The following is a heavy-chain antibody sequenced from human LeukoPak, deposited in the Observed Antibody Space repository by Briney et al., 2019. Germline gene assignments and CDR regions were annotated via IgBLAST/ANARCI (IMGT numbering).Heavy chain of an antibody. Sequence: SETLPLTCAVYGGSFSGYYWSWIRQPPGKGLEWIGEINHSGSTNYNPSLKSRVTISVDTSKNQFSLKLSSVTAADTAVYYCAGQRGYSYGYGSAFDIWGQGTMVTVSS. V-gene: IGHV4-34*01. CDR1: GGSFSGYY. J-gene: IGHJ3*02. CDR3: AGQRGYSYGYGSAFDI. D-gene: IGHD5-18*01. CDR2: INHSGST.